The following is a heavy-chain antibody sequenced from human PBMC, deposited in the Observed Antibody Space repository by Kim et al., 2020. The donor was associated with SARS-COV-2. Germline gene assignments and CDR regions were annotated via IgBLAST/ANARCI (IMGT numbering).Heavy chain of an antibody. V-gene: IGHV4-34*01. CDR3: ARGRAQPRHKNWFDP. Sequence: SETLSLTCAVYGGSFSGYYWSWIRQPPGKGLEWIGEINHSGSTNYNPSLKSRVTISVDTSKNQFSLKLSSVTAADTAVYYCARGRAQPRHKNWFDPWGQGTLVTVSS. J-gene: IGHJ5*02. CDR1: GGSFSGYY. CDR2: INHSGST. D-gene: IGHD2-2*01.